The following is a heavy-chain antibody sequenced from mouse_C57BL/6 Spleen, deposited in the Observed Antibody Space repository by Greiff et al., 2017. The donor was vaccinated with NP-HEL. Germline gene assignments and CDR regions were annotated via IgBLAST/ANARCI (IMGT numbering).Heavy chain of an antibody. D-gene: IGHD2-5*01. Sequence: EVQLQQSGPELVKPGASVKISCKASGYTFTDYYMNWVKQSHGKSLEWIGDINPNNGGTSYNQKFKGKATVTVDKSSSTAYMELRSLTSDDSAVYYCARGRTYYSNYPSWFAYWGQGTLVTVSA. J-gene: IGHJ3*01. V-gene: IGHV1-26*01. CDR2: INPNNGGT. CDR1: GYTFTDYY. CDR3: ARGRTYYSNYPSWFAY.